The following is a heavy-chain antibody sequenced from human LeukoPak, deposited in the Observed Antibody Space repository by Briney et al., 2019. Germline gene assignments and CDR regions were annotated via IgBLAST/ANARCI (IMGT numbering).Heavy chain of an antibody. Sequence: SLRLSCKASRFTFGDYAMSWVRQGPGKGLVRVGFIRSKAYGGTTEYAASVKGRFTISRDDTNSIAYLQMNSLKTEDTAVYYCTDTSWFGYFDYWGQGTLVTVSS. V-gene: IGHV3-49*04. J-gene: IGHJ4*02. CDR1: RFTFGDYA. D-gene: IGHD3-16*01. CDR3: TDTSWFGYFDY. CDR2: IRSKAYGGTT.